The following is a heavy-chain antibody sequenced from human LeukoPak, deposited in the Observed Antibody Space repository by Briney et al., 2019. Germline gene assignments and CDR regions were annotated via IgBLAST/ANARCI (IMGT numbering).Heavy chain of an antibody. Sequence: GGSLRLSCAASGFTFSSYNMNWVRQAPGKGLEWVANIKQDESEKYYVDSLKGRFTISRDNAKNSLYLQMNSLRAEDTAVYYCARDKIEGPTKLDYWGQGILVTVSS. V-gene: IGHV3-7*01. CDR3: ARDKIEGPTKLDY. J-gene: IGHJ4*02. CDR1: GFTFSSYN. D-gene: IGHD1-1*01. CDR2: IKQDESEK.